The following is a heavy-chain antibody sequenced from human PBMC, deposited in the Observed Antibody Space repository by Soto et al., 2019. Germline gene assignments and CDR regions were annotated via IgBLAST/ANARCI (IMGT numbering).Heavy chain of an antibody. Sequence: PGGSLRLSCTASIFTFSSYAMSWVRQAPGKGLEWVSTISGSGGSTYFADSVRGRFTISRDNAENSVYLQMDSLRADDTAVYYCARQAARNYIDSWGQGNSVTSPQ. CDR1: IFTFSSYA. J-gene: IGHJ4*02. V-gene: IGHV3-23*01. CDR2: ISGSGGST. D-gene: IGHD6-6*01. CDR3: ARQAARNYIDS.